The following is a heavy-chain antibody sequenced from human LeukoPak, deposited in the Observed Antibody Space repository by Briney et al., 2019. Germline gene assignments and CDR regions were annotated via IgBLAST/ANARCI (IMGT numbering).Heavy chain of an antibody. CDR1: GGSISSYY. Sequence: SETLPLTCTVSGGSISSYYWSWIRQPPGKGLEWIGYIYYSGSTNYDPSLKSRVTISVDTSKNQFSLKLSSVTAADTAVYYCARVGAMYYYGSEPHWFDPWGQGTLVTVSS. J-gene: IGHJ5*02. V-gene: IGHV4-59*01. D-gene: IGHD3-10*01. CDR3: ARVGAMYYYGSEPHWFDP. CDR2: IYYSGST.